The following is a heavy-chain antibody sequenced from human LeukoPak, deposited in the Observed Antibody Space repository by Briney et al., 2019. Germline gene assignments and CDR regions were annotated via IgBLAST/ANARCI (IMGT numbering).Heavy chain of an antibody. V-gene: IGHV1-46*04. CDR1: GYTFTHYY. Sequence: GASVKVSCKTFGYTFTHYYIHWVRQAPGRGLEGMGRINPGDGSTIYPQKLLGRVTIARDTSTTTVYMELSSLGSDDTAIYYCARTPYTSGLLFYFDNWGQGTLVTVSS. CDR3: ARTPYTSGLLFYFDN. J-gene: IGHJ4*02. D-gene: IGHD5-18*01. CDR2: INPGDGST.